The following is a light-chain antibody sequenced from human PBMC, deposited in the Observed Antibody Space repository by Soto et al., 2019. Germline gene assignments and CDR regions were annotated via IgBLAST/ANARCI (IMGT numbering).Light chain of an antibody. Sequence: DIQMTQSPSTPSASVGDRVTITCRASQSVSRWLAWYKQKPGEAPKLLIYKASNLESGVSSRFSGSGSGTEFTLTISSLQPDDSATYYCQHYNSYSEAFGQGTKVDI. CDR1: QSVSRW. CDR2: KAS. V-gene: IGKV1-5*03. J-gene: IGKJ1*01. CDR3: QHYNSYSEA.